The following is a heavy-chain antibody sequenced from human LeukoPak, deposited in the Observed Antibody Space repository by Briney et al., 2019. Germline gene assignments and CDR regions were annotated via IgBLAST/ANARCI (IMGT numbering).Heavy chain of an antibody. CDR2: IDSSGGYM. V-gene: IGHV3-21*06. CDR1: GFTFNTYS. CDR3: LRGDRRDY. Sequence: PWGSLTLSCEASGFTFNTYSMNWARQAPGKGLEWVSSIDSSGGYMFYADSVKGRFIIARDNAKDSLYLQMNSLRVEDTAVYYCLRGDRRDYWGQGTLVTASS. J-gene: IGHJ4*02.